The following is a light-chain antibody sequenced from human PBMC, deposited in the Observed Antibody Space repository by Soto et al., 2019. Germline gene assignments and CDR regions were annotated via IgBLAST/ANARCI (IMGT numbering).Light chain of an antibody. J-gene: IGKJ1*01. CDR2: GAS. CDR1: QSVSNNY. Sequence: EIVLTQSPGTPSLSPGERATLSCRASQSVSNNYLAWYQQKSGQAPRLLIYGASNRATGIPDRFSGSGSGIDFTLTISRLEHEDFTVYYYQQYGSSGTFGQGTKVEIK. CDR3: QQYGSSGT. V-gene: IGKV3-20*01.